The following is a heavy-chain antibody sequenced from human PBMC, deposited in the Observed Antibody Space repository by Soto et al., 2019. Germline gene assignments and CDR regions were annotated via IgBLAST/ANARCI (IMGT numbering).Heavy chain of an antibody. J-gene: IGHJ4*02. CDR1: GYGFTSFW. CDR3: AKKHPLDSHGWFN. CDR2: IYPGDSET. Sequence: PGESLKISCKASGYGFTSFWIAWVRQTPGKGLEWLGSIYPGDSETRYSPSFQGQVTISADKSITTAYLQWSSLKASDTAMYYCAKKHPLDSHGWFNWGKGTRVTVSS. V-gene: IGHV5-51*01. D-gene: IGHD6-19*01.